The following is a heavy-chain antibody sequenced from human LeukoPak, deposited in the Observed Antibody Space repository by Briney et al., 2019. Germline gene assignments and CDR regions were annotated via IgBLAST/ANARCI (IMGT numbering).Heavy chain of an antibody. CDR3: ASGRLVGAPDY. D-gene: IGHD1-26*01. CDR2: ITSDGSGI. J-gene: IGHJ4*02. V-gene: IGHV3-74*01. CDR1: GFTFSSYW. Sequence: GGSLRLSCAASGFTFSSYWMHWVRQPPGKGLVWVSRITSDGSGIGYADSVKGRFSTSRDNTKNTLYLQMNSLRAEDTAVYYCASGRLVGAPDYWGQGTLVTVSS.